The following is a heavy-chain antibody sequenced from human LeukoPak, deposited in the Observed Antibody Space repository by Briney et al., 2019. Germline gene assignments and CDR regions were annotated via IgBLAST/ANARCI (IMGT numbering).Heavy chain of an antibody. J-gene: IGHJ4*02. Sequence: VASVKVSCKASGYTFTSYAMHWVRQAPGRRLEWMGWSNAGNGNTKYSQEFQGRVTITRDKSTSTAYMELSSLRSEDTAVYYCARASSWEGFDYWGQGTLVTVSS. CDR2: SNAGNGNT. V-gene: IGHV1-3*02. D-gene: IGHD2-2*01. CDR1: GYTFTSYA. CDR3: ARASSWEGFDY.